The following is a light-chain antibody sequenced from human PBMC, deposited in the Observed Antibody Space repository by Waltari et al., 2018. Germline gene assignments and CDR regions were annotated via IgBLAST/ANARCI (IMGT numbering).Light chain of an antibody. J-gene: IGKJ4*01. CDR1: QSVRSN. V-gene: IGKV3-15*01. CDR3: QQYDSWPPGIT. Sequence: ELVMTQSQATLSLSPGERATLSCRARQSVRSNLAWYQQKPGQAPRLRIYGAATRATGVPARVSGSGSGTEFTLTISSLQSEDFAVYYCQQYDSWPPGITFGGGTKVEIK. CDR2: GAA.